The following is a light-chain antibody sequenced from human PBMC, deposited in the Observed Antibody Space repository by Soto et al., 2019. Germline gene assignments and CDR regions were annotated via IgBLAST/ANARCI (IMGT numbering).Light chain of an antibody. J-gene: IGLJ2*01. CDR1: SSNIGAGFD. CDR3: QSYDRSLRGVV. Sequence: QLVLTQPPSVSGAPGQRVTISCTGSSSNIGAGFDVHWYQQLPGTAPKLLIYGNTNRPSGVPDRFSGSKSDTSASLAITGLQAEDEADYYCQSYDRSLRGVVFGGGTKLTVL. V-gene: IGLV1-40*01. CDR2: GNT.